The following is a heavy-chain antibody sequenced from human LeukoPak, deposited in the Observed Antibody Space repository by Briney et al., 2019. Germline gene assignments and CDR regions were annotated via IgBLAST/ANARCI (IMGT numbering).Heavy chain of an antibody. J-gene: IGHJ4*02. CDR2: MSPDGSDK. V-gene: IGHV3-30*03. CDR3: ARDRYYDSSGPEDY. CDR1: GFTISTYG. Sequence: TGGSLRLSCTASGFTISTYGMHWVRQAPGKGLEGVAVMSPDGSDKYYVDSVKGRFTISRDNAKNSLYLQMNSLRAEDTAVYYCARDRYYDSSGPEDYWGQGTLVTVSS. D-gene: IGHD3-22*01.